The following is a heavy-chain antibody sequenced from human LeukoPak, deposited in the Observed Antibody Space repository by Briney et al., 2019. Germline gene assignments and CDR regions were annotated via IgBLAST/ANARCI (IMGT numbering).Heavy chain of an antibody. D-gene: IGHD5-12*01. Sequence: PGGSLRLSCAASGFTFSSYSMNWVRQAPGKGLEWVSSISSSSSYIYYADSVKGRFTISRDNAKNSLYLQMNSLRAEDTAVYYCAREGHMVATIGGMDVWGQGTTATVSS. CDR3: AREGHMVATIGGMDV. CDR2: ISSSSSYI. CDR1: GFTFSSYS. J-gene: IGHJ6*02. V-gene: IGHV3-21*01.